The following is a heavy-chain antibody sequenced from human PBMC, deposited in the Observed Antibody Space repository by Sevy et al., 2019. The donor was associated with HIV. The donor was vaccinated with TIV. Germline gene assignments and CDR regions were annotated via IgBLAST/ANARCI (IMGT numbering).Heavy chain of an antibody. CDR3: SRDLRLRGYSYGCFDY. V-gene: IGHV1-2*02. D-gene: IGHD5-18*01. Sequence: ASVKVSCKASGYTFSGYYMHWVRQAPGQGLEWMGWINPNSGDTNYAQEFQGRVTMTRDTSISTAYMELSGLKSDYTAVYYCSRDLRLRGYSYGCFDYWGQGTLVTVSS. J-gene: IGHJ4*02. CDR1: GYTFSGYY. CDR2: INPNSGDT.